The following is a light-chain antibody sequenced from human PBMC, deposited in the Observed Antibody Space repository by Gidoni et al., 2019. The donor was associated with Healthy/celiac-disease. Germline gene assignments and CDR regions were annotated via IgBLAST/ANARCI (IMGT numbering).Light chain of an antibody. CDR3: QQLNSYPPWT. Sequence: DSQLTQSPSSLSASVGDRVTITCRASQGISSYLAWYQQKPGKAPKLLIYAASTWQSGVPSRFIGSGSGTEFTLTISSLQPEDFATYYCQQLNSYPPWTFXQXTKVEIK. V-gene: IGKV1-9*01. CDR2: AAS. J-gene: IGKJ1*01. CDR1: QGISSY.